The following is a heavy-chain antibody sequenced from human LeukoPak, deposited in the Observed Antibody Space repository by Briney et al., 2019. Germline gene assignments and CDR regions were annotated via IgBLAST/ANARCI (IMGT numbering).Heavy chain of an antibody. V-gene: IGHV1-2*02. CDR2: TDPKRGAT. Sequence: GASVKVSCKASGYTFTDYNIHWVRQAPGQGLEWMGWTDPKRGATKYAQKFEGRVTMTRDTSITTVYMELSSLRFDDTAVYYCARALQRRWLQRYYFDYWGQGTLVTVSS. D-gene: IGHD5-24*01. CDR3: ARALQRRWLQRYYFDY. CDR1: GYTFTDYN. J-gene: IGHJ4*02.